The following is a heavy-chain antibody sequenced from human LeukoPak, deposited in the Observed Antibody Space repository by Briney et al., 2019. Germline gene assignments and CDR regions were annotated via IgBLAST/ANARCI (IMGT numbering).Heavy chain of an antibody. J-gene: IGHJ4*02. V-gene: IGHV4-39*01. D-gene: IGHD6-19*01. CDR2: FFYSGST. CDR3: ARGITVSGHFDY. Sequence: SETLSLTCTVSGGSINSSSFYWGWIRQPPGKGLEWIGIFFYSGSTYYSPSLKSRVTISVDTSKNQFSLKLTSVTAADTAVYYCARGITVSGHFDYWGQGTLVTVSS. CDR1: GGSINSSSFY.